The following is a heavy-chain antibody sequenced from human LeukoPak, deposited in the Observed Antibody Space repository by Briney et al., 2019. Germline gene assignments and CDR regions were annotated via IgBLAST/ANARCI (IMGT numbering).Heavy chain of an antibody. Sequence: SETLSLTCAVYGGSFSPYYWSWIRQPPGKGLEWIGEINHSGSTNYNPSLKSRVTISVDTSKNKFSLRLSSVTAADTAVYYCARGGFYCGGDCYVDYWGQGTLVTVSS. CDR2: INHSGST. V-gene: IGHV4-34*01. J-gene: IGHJ4*02. D-gene: IGHD2-21*02. CDR3: ARGGFYCGGDCYVDY. CDR1: GGSFSPYY.